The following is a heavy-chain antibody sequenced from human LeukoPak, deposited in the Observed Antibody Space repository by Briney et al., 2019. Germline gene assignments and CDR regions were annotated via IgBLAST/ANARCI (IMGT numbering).Heavy chain of an antibody. CDR2: IHKSGST. D-gene: IGHD6-13*01. J-gene: IGHJ4*02. Sequence: SQTLSLTCNVSGGSISTSDYSWSWIRQHPGKGLEWIGYIHKSGSTYYNPSLNSRVTMSVDTSKNQFSLKVSSVTAADTAVYYCAGPLIAAAGTPFDYWGQGTLVTVSS. V-gene: IGHV4-31*03. CDR1: GGSISTSDYS. CDR3: AGPLIAAAGTPFDY.